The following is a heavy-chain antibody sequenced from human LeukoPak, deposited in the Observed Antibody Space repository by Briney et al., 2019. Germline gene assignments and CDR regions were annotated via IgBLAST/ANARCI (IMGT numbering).Heavy chain of an antibody. J-gene: IGHJ2*01. CDR3: VGTTMTKGLGLYWYLDL. Sequence: SETLSLTCTVSGDSFSSYYWSWIRQPPGKGLEWIGNIYYTGSTNYNPSLKSRVTISVDTSKNQFSLKLSSVTAADTAVYYCVGTTMTKGLGLYWYLDLWGRGTLVTVSS. CDR1: GDSFSSYY. CDR2: IYYTGST. V-gene: IGHV4-59*08. D-gene: IGHD4-17*01.